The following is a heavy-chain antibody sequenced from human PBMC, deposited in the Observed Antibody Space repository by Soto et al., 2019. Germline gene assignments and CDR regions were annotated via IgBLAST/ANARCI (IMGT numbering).Heavy chain of an antibody. D-gene: IGHD2-2*01. V-gene: IGHV4-61*01. CDR2: IYYSGST. Sequence: SETLSLTCTVSGGFVSSGSYYWSWIRQPPGKGLEWIGYIYYSGSTNYNPSLKSRVTISVDTSKNQFSLKLSSVTAADTAVYYCARIDCSSTSCYAFDIWGQGTMVTVSS. J-gene: IGHJ3*02. CDR1: GGFVSSGSYY. CDR3: ARIDCSSTSCYAFDI.